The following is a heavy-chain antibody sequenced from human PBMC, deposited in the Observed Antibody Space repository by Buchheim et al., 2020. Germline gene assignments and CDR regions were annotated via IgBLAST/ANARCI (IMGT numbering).Heavy chain of an antibody. D-gene: IGHD2-8*01. Sequence: EVQVVESGGGLVQPGGSLRLSCAASGISFRSSDMNWVRQAPGKGLEWVSYISSGSSTIYYADSVKGRFTISRDNAKSSLYLRMNSLRVEDTAVYYCASGDANFDHWGQGTL. CDR2: ISSGSSTI. J-gene: IGHJ4*02. CDR1: GISFRSSD. CDR3: ASGDANFDH. V-gene: IGHV3-48*01.